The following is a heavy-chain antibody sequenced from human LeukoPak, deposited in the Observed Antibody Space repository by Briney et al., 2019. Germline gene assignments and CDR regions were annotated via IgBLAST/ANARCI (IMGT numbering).Heavy chain of an antibody. V-gene: IGHV3-30*03. CDR3: ARSLIPYFDY. CDR2: ISYDGSNK. CDR1: GFTFSSYG. Sequence: GGSLRLSCAASGFTFSSYGMHWVRQAPGKGLEWVAVISYDGSNKYYADSVKDRFTISRDNAKNSLYLQMNSLRAEDTAVYYCARSLIPYFDYWGQGTLVTVSS. J-gene: IGHJ4*02. D-gene: IGHD2-21*01.